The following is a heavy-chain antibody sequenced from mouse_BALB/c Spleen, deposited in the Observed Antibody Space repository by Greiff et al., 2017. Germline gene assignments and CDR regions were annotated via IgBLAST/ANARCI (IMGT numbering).Heavy chain of an antibody. CDR2: IDPANGNT. CDR1: GFNIKDTY. J-gene: IGHJ4*01. CDR3: ARMYGPDYAMDY. D-gene: IGHD1-1*01. Sequence: EVKLMESGAELVKPGASVKLSCTASGFNIKDTYMHWVKQRPEQGLEWIGRIDPANGNTKYDPKFQGKATITADTSSNTAYLQLSSLTSEDTAVYYCARMYGPDYAMDYWGQGTSVTVSS. V-gene: IGHV14-3*02.